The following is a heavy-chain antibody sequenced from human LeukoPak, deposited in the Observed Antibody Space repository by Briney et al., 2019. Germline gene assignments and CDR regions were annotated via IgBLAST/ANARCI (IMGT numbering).Heavy chain of an antibody. J-gene: IGHJ4*02. Sequence: SQTLSLTCTVPGGSISSGSYYWTWIRQPAGMGLEWIGRIYSSGNTNYNPSLKSRVTLSVDTSKNQFSLKLSSVTAADTAVYYCARDRARSYYFDLWGQGTLVTVSS. CDR2: IYSSGNT. D-gene: IGHD3-10*01. CDR1: GGSISSGSYY. V-gene: IGHV4-61*02. CDR3: ARDRARSYYFDL.